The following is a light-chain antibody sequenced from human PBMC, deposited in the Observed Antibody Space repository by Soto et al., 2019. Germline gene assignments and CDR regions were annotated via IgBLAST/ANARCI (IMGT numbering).Light chain of an antibody. CDR1: SSDVGSYNL. CDR2: EGS. Sequence: QSVLTQPASVSGSPGQSITISCTGTSSDVGSYNLVSWYQQHPGKAPKLMIYEGSKRPSGVSNRFSGSKSGNTASLTISGLQAEDEADYYCYSYAGSSTYVFGTGTKVPVL. V-gene: IGLV2-23*01. CDR3: YSYAGSSTYV. J-gene: IGLJ1*01.